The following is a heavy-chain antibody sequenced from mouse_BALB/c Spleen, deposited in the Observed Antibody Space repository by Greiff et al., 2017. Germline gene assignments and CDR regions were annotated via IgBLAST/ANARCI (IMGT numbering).Heavy chain of an antibody. V-gene: IGHV1-15*01. CDR2: IDPETGGT. CDR1: GYTFTDYE. CDR3: TRSRSYWYFDV. J-gene: IGHJ1*01. Sequence: QVQLKESGAELVRPGASVTLSCKASGYTFTDYEMHWVKQTPVHGLEWIGAIDPETGGTAYNQKFKGKATLTADKSSSTAYMELRSLTSEDSAVYYCTRSRSYWYFDVWGAGTTVTVSS.